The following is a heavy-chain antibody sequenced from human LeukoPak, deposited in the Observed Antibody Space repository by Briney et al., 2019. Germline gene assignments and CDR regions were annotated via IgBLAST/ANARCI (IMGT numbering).Heavy chain of an antibody. CDR1: GFTFSSYE. J-gene: IGHJ4*02. CDR3: ARGDSSLYYFDY. D-gene: IGHD6-19*01. V-gene: IGHV3-48*03. Sequence: PGGSLRLFCAASGFTFSSYEMNWVRQAPGKGLEWVSYISSSGSTIYYADSVKGRFTISRDNSKNTLYLQMNSLRAEDTAVYYCARGDSSLYYFDYWGQGTLVTVSS. CDR2: ISSSGSTI.